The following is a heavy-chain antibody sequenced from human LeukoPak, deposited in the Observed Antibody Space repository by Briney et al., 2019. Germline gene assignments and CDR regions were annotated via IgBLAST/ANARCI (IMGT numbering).Heavy chain of an antibody. J-gene: IGHJ3*02. V-gene: IGHV3-7*03. D-gene: IGHD1-1*01. CDR2: IKQDGSEK. CDR1: GFTFRSYW. Sequence: GGSLRLSCAASGFTFRSYWMSWVRQAPGKGLEWVANIKQDGSEKYYVDSVKGRFTISRDNAKNSLYLQMNSLRGEDTALYYCARGGLIQGHAFDIWGQGTMVTVSS. CDR3: ARGGLIQGHAFDI.